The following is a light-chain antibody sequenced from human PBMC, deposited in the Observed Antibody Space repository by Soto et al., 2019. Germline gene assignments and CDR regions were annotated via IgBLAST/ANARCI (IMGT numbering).Light chain of an antibody. Sequence: EIVLTQSPISLSVSPGEPDSISCRSSQSLTHSSGYNYLDWYLLKPGQPPQLMIYLGSTRGSGVPDRFSGSGSGTYFTLTISRVETEDAEVYFCMHHLQTLITFGLGTRLEIQ. CDR3: MHHLQTLIT. CDR2: LGS. V-gene: IGKV2-28*01. CDR1: QSLTHSSGYNY. J-gene: IGKJ5*01.